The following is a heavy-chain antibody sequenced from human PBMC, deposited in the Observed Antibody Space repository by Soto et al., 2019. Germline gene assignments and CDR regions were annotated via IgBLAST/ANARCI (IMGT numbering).Heavy chain of an antibody. Sequence: QVQLVESGGGVVQPGMSLRLSCATSGFSFSGHAMHWVRQAPGKGLEWVAQIWYDGSNRYYADSMRGRFTISRDFFKNTAFLQMDSLRAEDTAVYYCARDGQNLAPYAFDMWGQGTLVTVSS. CDR2: IWYDGSNR. V-gene: IGHV3-33*01. CDR1: GFSFSGHA. CDR3: ARDGQNLAPYAFDM. J-gene: IGHJ3*02.